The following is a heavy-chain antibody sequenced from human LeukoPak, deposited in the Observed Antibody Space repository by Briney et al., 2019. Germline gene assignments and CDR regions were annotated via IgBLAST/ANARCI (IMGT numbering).Heavy chain of an antibody. D-gene: IGHD3-22*01. J-gene: IGHJ5*02. CDR3: AREKSEDYYDSSGYSGFDP. CDR2: IIPVFGTA. V-gene: IGHV1-69*05. CDR1: GGTFSSYA. Sequence: SVKVSCKASGGTFSSYAISWVRQAPGEGLEWMGGIIPVFGTANYAQKFQGRVTITTDESTSTAYMELSSLRSEDTAVYYCAREKSEDYYDSSGYSGFDPWGQGTLVTVSS.